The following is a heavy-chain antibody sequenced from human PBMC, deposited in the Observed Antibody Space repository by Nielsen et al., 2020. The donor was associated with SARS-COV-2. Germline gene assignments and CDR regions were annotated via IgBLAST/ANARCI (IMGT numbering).Heavy chain of an antibody. CDR2: INHSGST. CDR3: ARARHPKTGTDHYYYYMDV. Sequence: SCAVYGGSFSGYYWSWIRQPPGKGLEWIGEINHSGSTNYNPSLKSRVTISVDTSKNQFSLKLSSVTAADTAVYYCARARHPKTGTDHYYYYMDVWGKGTTVTVSS. V-gene: IGHV4-34*01. J-gene: IGHJ6*03. CDR1: GGSFSGYY. D-gene: IGHD1-1*01.